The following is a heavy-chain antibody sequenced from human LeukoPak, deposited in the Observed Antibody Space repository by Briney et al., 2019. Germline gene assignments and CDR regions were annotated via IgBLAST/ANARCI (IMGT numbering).Heavy chain of an antibody. CDR2: IDHSGRT. V-gene: IGHV4-34*01. CDR1: GGSFNAYY. J-gene: IGHJ4*02. Sequence: SETLSLTCAVFGGSFNAYYWTWIRQAPGKGLEWIGEIDHSGRTNYNPSLKSRVTISVDTSKNQFSLKVTSVTAADTAVYYCARGSLYRGRGSFHYWGQGTLVTVSS. CDR3: ARGSLYRGRGSFHY. D-gene: IGHD3-16*01.